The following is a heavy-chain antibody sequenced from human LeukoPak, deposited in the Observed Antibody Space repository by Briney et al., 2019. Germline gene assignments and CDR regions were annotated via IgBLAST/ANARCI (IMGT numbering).Heavy chain of an antibody. Sequence: ASVKVSCXASGYTFTSYYMHWVRQARGQGLEWMGIINPSGGSTSYARKFQGRVTMTRDTSTSTVYMELSSLRSEDTAVYYRARDKEMATMLIDYWGQGTLVTVSS. J-gene: IGHJ4*02. V-gene: IGHV1-46*01. CDR2: INPSGGST. CDR1: GYTFTSYY. D-gene: IGHD5-24*01. CDR3: ARDKEMATMLIDY.